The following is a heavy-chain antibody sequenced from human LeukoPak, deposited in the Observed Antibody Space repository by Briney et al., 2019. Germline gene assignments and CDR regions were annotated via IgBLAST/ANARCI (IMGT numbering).Heavy chain of an antibody. V-gene: IGHV3-23*01. CDR2: TCGRGDST. CDR1: GYTFKTFA. Sequence: GGSLRLSCADSGYTFKTFAMSWVRQALGRGLEWGSATCGRGDSTFYAESVRGRVTISRDNSKDTLFLKMNSQSAEDTGLYYCAKDYDFYSGHYFDYWGQGALVSVSS. CDR3: AKDYDFYSGHYFDY. J-gene: IGHJ4*02. D-gene: IGHD3-3*01.